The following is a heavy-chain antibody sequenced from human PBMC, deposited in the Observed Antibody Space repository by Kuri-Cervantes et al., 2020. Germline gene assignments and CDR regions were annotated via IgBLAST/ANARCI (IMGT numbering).Heavy chain of an antibody. CDR1: GFTFSSYA. Sequence: GGSLRLSCAASGFTFSSYAMHWVRQAPGKGLEWVAVISYDGSNKYYADSVKGRFTISRDNSKNTLYLQMNSLRAEDTAVYYCAIIWFGELEIMDVWGQGTTVTDSS. J-gene: IGHJ6*02. CDR3: AIIWFGELEIMDV. D-gene: IGHD3-10*01. V-gene: IGHV3-30-3*01. CDR2: ISYDGSNK.